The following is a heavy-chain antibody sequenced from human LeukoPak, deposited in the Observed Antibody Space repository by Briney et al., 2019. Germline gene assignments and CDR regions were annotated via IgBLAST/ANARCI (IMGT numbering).Heavy chain of an antibody. Sequence: PSETLSLTCTVSGDSISSYYWSWIRQPPGKGLEWIGYIFYSGSTNYNPSLKSRVTISLGTSKNQFSLKLSSVTAADTAVYYCARVQGDGDGRDYFDYWGQGTLVTVSS. CDR3: ARVQGDGDGRDYFDY. CDR2: IFYSGST. CDR1: GDSISSYY. D-gene: IGHD5-24*01. V-gene: IGHV4-59*01. J-gene: IGHJ4*02.